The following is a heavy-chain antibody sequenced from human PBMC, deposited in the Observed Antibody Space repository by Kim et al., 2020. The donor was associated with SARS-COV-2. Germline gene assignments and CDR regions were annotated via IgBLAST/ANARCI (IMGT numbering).Heavy chain of an antibody. V-gene: IGHV3-21*01. Sequence: GGSLRLSCAASGFTFSSYSMNWVRQAPGKGLEWVSSISSSSSYIYYADSVKGRFTISRDNAKNSLYLQMNSLRAEDTAVYYCARAPLYSGYDKFDYWGQGTLVTVSS. CDR2: ISSSSSYI. CDR3: ARAPLYSGYDKFDY. J-gene: IGHJ4*02. CDR1: GFTFSSYS. D-gene: IGHD5-12*01.